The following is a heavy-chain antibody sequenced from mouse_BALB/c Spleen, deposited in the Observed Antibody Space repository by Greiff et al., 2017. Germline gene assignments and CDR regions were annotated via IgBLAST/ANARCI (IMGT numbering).Heavy chain of an antibody. D-gene: IGHD1-1*01. V-gene: IGHV2-2*01. J-gene: IGHJ4*01. CDR3: ARDDYYGSSLYAMDY. Sequence: QVQLKQSGPGLVQPSQSLSITCTVSGFSLTSYGVHWVRQSPGKGLEWLGVIWSGGSTDYNAAFISRLSISKDNSKSQVFFKMNSLQTDDTARYYCARDDYYGSSLYAMDYWGQGTSVTVSS. CDR1: GFSLTSYG. CDR2: IWSGGST.